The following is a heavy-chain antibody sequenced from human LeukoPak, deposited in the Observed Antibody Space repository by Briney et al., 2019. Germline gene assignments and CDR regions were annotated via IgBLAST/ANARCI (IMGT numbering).Heavy chain of an antibody. D-gene: IGHD1-1*01. Sequence: PGGSLRLSWAASGFTFSSSWMTWVRQAPGKGLEWVANIKQDGSGKYYVDSVKGRFTISRDNTKNSLYLQMNGLRAEDTAVYYCVRHQGTTFDYWGQGTLVTVSS. J-gene: IGHJ4*02. CDR2: IKQDGSGK. CDR1: GFTFSSSW. CDR3: VRHQGTTFDY. V-gene: IGHV3-7*01.